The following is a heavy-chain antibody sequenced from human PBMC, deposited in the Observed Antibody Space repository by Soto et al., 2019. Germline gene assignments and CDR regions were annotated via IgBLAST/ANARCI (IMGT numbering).Heavy chain of an antibody. CDR2: IYYSGST. D-gene: IGHD6-19*01. Sequence: SLTCTVSGGSVSSGSYYWSWIRQPPGKGLEWIGYIYYSGSTNYNPSLKSRVTISVDTSKNQFSLKLSSVTAADTAVYYCARDSSGYDYWGQGTLVTVSS. V-gene: IGHV4-61*01. J-gene: IGHJ4*02. CDR1: GGSVSSGSYY. CDR3: ARDSSGYDY.